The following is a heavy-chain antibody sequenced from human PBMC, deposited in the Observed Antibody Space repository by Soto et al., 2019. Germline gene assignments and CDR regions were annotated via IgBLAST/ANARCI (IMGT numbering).Heavy chain of an antibody. D-gene: IGHD2-2*01. CDR1: GYSFTSYW. Sequence: GESLKISCKGPGYSFTSYWIGWVRQMPGKGLEWMGIIYPGDSDTRYSPSFQGQVTISADKSISTAYLQWSSLKASDTAMYYCASHILVVTADIREDSFGHHYGMVVWGQGTTVTVSS. CDR2: IYPGDSDT. CDR3: ASHILVVTADIREDSFGHHYGMVV. J-gene: IGHJ6*02. V-gene: IGHV5-51*01.